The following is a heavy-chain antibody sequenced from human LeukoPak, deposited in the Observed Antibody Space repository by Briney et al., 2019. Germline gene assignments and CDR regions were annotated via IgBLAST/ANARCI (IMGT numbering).Heavy chain of an antibody. J-gene: IGHJ4*02. CDR2: IYSGGST. Sequence: PGGSLRLSCAASGFTVSSSYMSWVRQSPGKGLEWVSVIYSGGSTYHADSVKGRFTISRHNSENTLYLQMNSLRVEDTAVYYCARDRGVATYGYWGQGTLVTVSS. D-gene: IGHD5-12*01. CDR1: GFTVSSSY. CDR3: ARDRGVATYGY. V-gene: IGHV3-53*04.